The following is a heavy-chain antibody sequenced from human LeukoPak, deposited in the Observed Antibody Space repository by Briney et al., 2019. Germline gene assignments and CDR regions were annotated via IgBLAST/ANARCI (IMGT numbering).Heavy chain of an antibody. Sequence: PGGSLRLSCAASGLTFSDYYMSWIRQAPGKGLEWVSYISSSSSYTYYADSVKGRFTISRDNVKSSLYLQMNSLRAEDTAVYYCARGRNSGYVESDYWGQGTLVTVSS. CDR3: ARGRNSGYVESDY. D-gene: IGHD5-12*01. V-gene: IGHV3-11*05. J-gene: IGHJ4*02. CDR1: GLTFSDYY. CDR2: ISSSSSYT.